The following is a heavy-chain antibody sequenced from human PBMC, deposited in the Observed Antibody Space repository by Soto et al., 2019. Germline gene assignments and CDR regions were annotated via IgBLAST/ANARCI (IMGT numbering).Heavy chain of an antibody. CDR1: GFTFSSYA. CDR3: VREGGVPAAIGHYYYGRDV. Sequence: PGGSLRLSCAASGFTFSSYAMSWVRQAPGKGLEWVSAISGSGGSTYYADSVKGRFTISRDNSNNTLYLQMNNLRDDDTAVYYCVREGGVPAAIGHYYYGRDVWGQGTAVTVSS. J-gene: IGHJ6*02. D-gene: IGHD2-2*02. CDR2: ISGSGGST. V-gene: IGHV3-23*01.